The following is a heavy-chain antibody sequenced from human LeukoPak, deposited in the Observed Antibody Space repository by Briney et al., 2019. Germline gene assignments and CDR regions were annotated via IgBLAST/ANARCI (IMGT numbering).Heavy chain of an antibody. CDR2: INPDSGGT. CDR1: GYTFTGYY. V-gene: IGHV1-2*02. Sequence: ASVKVSCKASGYTFTGYYMHWVRQAPGQGLAWMGWINPDSGGTNYAQKFQGRVTMTRDTSISTAYMELMRLRSDDPAVYYCARWAFTFGGDLDYWGQGTLVTVSS. J-gene: IGHJ4*02. CDR3: ARWAFTFGGDLDY. D-gene: IGHD3-16*01.